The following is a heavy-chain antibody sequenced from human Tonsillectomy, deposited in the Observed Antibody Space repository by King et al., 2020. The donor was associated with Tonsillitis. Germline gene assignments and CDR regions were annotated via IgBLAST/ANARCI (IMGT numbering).Heavy chain of an antibody. CDR2: IGSRSDYI. Sequence: VQLVESGGGLVKPGGSLRLSCAASGFTFSSYTMTWVRQAPGKGLEWVSCIGSRSDYIYYADLLKVRVTISRDNAKNSLYLQMNSLRAEDTAIYYCAREGGLELAPDHWGQGTLVAVSS. J-gene: IGHJ4*02. D-gene: IGHD1-7*01. V-gene: IGHV3-21*01. CDR3: AREGGLELAPDH. CDR1: GFTFSSYT.